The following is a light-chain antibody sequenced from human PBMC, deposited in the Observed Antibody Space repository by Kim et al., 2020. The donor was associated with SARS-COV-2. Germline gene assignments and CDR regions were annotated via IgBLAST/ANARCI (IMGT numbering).Light chain of an antibody. CDR1: NIGRKS. CDR3: QVWENTLRT. V-gene: IGLV3-21*01. CDR2: YDS. Sequence: VAPGKTASITCGGNNIGRKSIHWYQHKPDQAPVLVIYYDSDRPPGVSERFSASNSGNTATLAISSVEPGDEADYYCQVWENTLRTFGGGTQLTVL. J-gene: IGLJ2*01.